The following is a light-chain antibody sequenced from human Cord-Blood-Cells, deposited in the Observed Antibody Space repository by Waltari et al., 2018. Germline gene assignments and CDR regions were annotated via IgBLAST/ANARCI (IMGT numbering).Light chain of an antibody. CDR1: QSVSSN. J-gene: IGKJ2*01. Sequence: EIVMTQSPATLSVSPGERATLSCRASQSVSSNLAWYQQKPGQAPRLLIYGASTRATGIPARFSGSGSGTEFTLTISSLQSEDFAVYYCQQYNNWPRMYTFGQGTKL. CDR2: GAS. CDR3: QQYNNWPRMYT. V-gene: IGKV3-15*01.